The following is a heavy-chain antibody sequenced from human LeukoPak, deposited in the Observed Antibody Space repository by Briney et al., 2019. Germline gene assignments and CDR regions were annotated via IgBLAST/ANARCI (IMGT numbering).Heavy chain of an antibody. CDR3: VKAQYDFWSGLDY. CDR2: ISGNGGST. CDR1: GFTFSRYP. Sequence: PGGSLRLSCSASGFTFSRYPMHWVRQAPGKGLEYVSAISGNGGSTYYADSVKGRFTISRDNSKNTLYLQMSSLSTEDTAIYYCVKAQYDFWSGLDYWGQGTLVTVSS. J-gene: IGHJ4*02. V-gene: IGHV3-64D*09. D-gene: IGHD3-3*01.